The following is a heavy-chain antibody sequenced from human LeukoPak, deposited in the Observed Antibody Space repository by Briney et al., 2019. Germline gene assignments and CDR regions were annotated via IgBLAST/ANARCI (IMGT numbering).Heavy chain of an antibody. CDR2: ISAGGGST. D-gene: IGHD3-9*01. Sequence: PAVSLSLSCEASGFTFSSYAMSCPPQAPGKGLQWLADISAGGGSTYYPDSVKRRFTISRDYSNNMPTLQLNRLRAADTAVYYCAKGDPPAYYDILPGHDYWGQGTPVTVSS. V-gene: IGHV3-23*01. CDR1: GFTFSSYA. CDR3: AKGDPPAYYDILPGHDY. J-gene: IGHJ4*02.